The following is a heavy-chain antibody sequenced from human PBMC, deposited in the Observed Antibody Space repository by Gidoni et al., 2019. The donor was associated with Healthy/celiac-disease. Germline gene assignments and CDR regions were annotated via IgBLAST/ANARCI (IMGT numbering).Heavy chain of an antibody. Sequence: QVQLQQWGAGLLKPSETLSLTCAVYGGSFSGYYWTWLRQPPGKGLEWIGEINHRGSTNYNPSLKSRVTISVDTSKNQFSLKLSSVTAADTAVYYCARFAQQQLGTFDPWGQGTLVTVSS. V-gene: IGHV4-34*01. D-gene: IGHD6-13*01. CDR2: INHRGST. CDR3: ARFAQQQLGTFDP. J-gene: IGHJ5*02. CDR1: GGSFSGYY.